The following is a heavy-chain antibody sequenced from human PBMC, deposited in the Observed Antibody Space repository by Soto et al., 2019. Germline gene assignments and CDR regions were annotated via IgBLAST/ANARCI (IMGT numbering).Heavy chain of an antibody. CDR2: IYYSGST. J-gene: IGHJ4*02. Sequence: SETLSLTCTVSGGSISSGGYYWSWIRQHPGKGLEWIGYIYYSGSTYYNPSLKSRVTISVDTSKNQFSLKLSSVTAADTAVYYCARASDYYDSSGLDYWGQGTLVTVS. CDR3: ARASDYYDSSGLDY. CDR1: GGSISSGGYY. V-gene: IGHV4-31*03. D-gene: IGHD3-22*01.